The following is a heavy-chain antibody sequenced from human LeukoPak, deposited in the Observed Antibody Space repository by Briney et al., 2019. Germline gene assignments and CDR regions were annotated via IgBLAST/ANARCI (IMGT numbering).Heavy chain of an antibody. CDR2: IYYSGST. J-gene: IGHJ6*03. CDR1: GGSISSSNYY. CDR3: ARIYYYYYYMDV. V-gene: IGHV4-39*07. Sequence: ETLSLTCSVSGGSISSSNYYWGWVRQPPGKGLEWIASIYYSGSTYYNPSLKSRVTMSVDTSKNQFSLKLSSVTAADTAVYYCARIYYYYYYMDVWGKGTTVTVSS.